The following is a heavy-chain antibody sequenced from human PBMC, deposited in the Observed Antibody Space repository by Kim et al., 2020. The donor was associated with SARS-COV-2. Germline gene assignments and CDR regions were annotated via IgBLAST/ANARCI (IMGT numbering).Heavy chain of an antibody. CDR3: ARNQDWFDP. CDR1: GGSISSSTW. Sequence: SETLSLTCAVSGGSISSSTWWSWVRQPPGKGLEWIGEIYHSGSTNYNPSLKSRVTIIVDKSKNQFSLKLTSVTAADTAVYYCARNQDWFDPWGQGTLVTVSS. J-gene: IGHJ5*02. CDR2: IYHSGST. V-gene: IGHV4-4*02.